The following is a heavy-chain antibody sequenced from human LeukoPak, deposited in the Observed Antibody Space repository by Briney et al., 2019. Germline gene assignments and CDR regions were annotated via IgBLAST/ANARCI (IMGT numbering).Heavy chain of an antibody. CDR1: GFTFSGSA. CDR3: ARDTSHGDYHFGY. Sequence: PGGSLRLSCAASGFTFSGSAMHWVRQASGKGLEWVGRIRSKANSYATAYAASVKGRFTISRDNAKNSLYLQMNSLRAEDTAVYYCARDTSHGDYHFGYWGQGTLVTVSS. J-gene: IGHJ4*02. D-gene: IGHD4-17*01. V-gene: IGHV3-73*01. CDR2: IRSKANSYAT.